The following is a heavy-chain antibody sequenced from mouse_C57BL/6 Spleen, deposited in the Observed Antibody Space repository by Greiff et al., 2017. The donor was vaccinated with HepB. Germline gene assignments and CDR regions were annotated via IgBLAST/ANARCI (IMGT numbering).Heavy chain of an antibody. Sequence: VKLQESGPELVKPGASVKLSCKASGYTFTSYDINWVKQRPGQGLEWIGWIYPRDGSTKYNEKFKGKATLTVDTSSSTAYMELHSLTSEDSAVYFCASSSYGYWGQGTTLTVSS. CDR1: GYTFTSYD. J-gene: IGHJ2*01. CDR3: ASSSYGY. D-gene: IGHD1-1*01. CDR2: IYPRDGST. V-gene: IGHV1-85*01.